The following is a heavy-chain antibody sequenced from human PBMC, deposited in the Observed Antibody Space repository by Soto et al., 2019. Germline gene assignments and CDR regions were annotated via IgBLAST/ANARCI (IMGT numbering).Heavy chain of an antibody. J-gene: IGHJ5*02. Sequence: PSETLSLTCAVSGDSISNYFWNWIRQPPGKGLEWIGYISYSGTTKYNPSLKSRVTISVDTSKNQFSLNLNSVTTADTAVYYCARGGPPYYYDPSGWFDPWGQGTRVTVSS. CDR3: ARGGPPYYYDPSGWFDP. CDR2: ISYSGTT. V-gene: IGHV4-59*01. D-gene: IGHD3-22*01. CDR1: GDSISNYF.